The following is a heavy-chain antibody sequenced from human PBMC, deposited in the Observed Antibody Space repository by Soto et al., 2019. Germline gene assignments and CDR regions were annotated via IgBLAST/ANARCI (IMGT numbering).Heavy chain of an antibody. CDR2: INPNSGGT. CDR1: GYTFTGYY. V-gene: IGHV1-2*04. J-gene: IGHJ1*01. CDR3: ARPFYSSGWHPVQH. Sequence: QVQLVQSGAEVKKPGASVKVSCKASGYTFTGYYMHWVRQAPGQGLEWMGWINPNSGGTNYAQKFQGWVTMTRETSISTAYMELSRLRSDDTAVYYCARPFYSSGWHPVQHWGQGTLVTVSS. D-gene: IGHD6-19*01.